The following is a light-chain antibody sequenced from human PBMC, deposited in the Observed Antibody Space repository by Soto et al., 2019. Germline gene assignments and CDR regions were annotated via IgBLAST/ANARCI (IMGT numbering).Light chain of an antibody. CDR1: QDINNY. CDR3: QQFDNLPFT. J-gene: IGKJ5*01. V-gene: IGKV1-33*01. Sequence: DLQMTQSPSSLSASVGDRVTIICQASQDINNYLDWYQQKPGKAPKLLIYDSSNLEIGVPSRFSGSGYGTRFSFTISILQPEDIATYYCQQFDNLPFTFGQGTRLEIK. CDR2: DSS.